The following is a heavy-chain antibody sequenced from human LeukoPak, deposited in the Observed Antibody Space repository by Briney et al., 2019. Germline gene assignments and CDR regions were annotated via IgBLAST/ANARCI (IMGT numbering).Heavy chain of an antibody. V-gene: IGHV4-59*08. J-gene: IGHJ4*02. CDR1: GGSISSYY. CDR2: IYYSGST. D-gene: IGHD1-26*01. Sequence: SETLSLTCTVSGGSISSYYWSWIRQPPGKGLEWIGHIYYSGSTNYNPSLKSRVTISIDTSKNQFSLKLTSVTAADTAVYYCARRVVGATSPFDYWGQGTLVTVSS. CDR3: ARRVVGATSPFDY.